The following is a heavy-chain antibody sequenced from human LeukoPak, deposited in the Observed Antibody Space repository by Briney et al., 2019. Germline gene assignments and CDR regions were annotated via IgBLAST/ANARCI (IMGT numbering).Heavy chain of an antibody. D-gene: IGHD5-24*01. Sequence: GGSLRLSCAASGFTFSSYAMSWVRQAPGKGLEWVSAISGSGGSPYYADSVKGRFTISRDNSKNTLYLQMNSLRAEDTAVYYCAKVIGAPDDGGFSSMDVWGQGTTVTVSS. V-gene: IGHV3-23*01. CDR2: ISGSGGSP. CDR3: AKVIGAPDDGGFSSMDV. J-gene: IGHJ6*02. CDR1: GFTFSSYA.